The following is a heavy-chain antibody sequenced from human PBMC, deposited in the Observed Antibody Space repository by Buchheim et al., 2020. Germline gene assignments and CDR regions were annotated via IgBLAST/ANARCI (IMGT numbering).Heavy chain of an antibody. J-gene: IGHJ6*02. Sequence: QVQLQESGPGLVKPSETLSLTCTVSGGSINDYYWSWIRQPPGKGLEWIGYIYYSGGTNYNPALKSRVTISVDTSKNQFSLRLSSVTAADTAVYYCARDLGITMIRGVYHYYGMDVWGQGTT. CDR1: GGSINDYY. CDR3: ARDLGITMIRGVYHYYGMDV. CDR2: IYYSGGT. V-gene: IGHV4-59*01. D-gene: IGHD3-10*01.